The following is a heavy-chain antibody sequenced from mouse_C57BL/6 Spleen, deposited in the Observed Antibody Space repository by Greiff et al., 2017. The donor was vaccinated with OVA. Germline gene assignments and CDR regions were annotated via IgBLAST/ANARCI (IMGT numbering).Heavy chain of an antibody. V-gene: IGHV1-82*01. CDR3: AREGELRLAY. J-gene: IGHJ3*01. D-gene: IGHD1-2*01. CDR2: IYPADGVP. CDR1: GYAFSSSW. Sequence: QVQLQQSGPELVKPGASVKISCKASGYAFSSSWMNWVKQRPGKGLEWIGRIYPADGVPHYSGKAKGKATLTADKSSSTAYMQLSSLTSEDSAVYFCAREGELRLAYWGQGTLVTVSA.